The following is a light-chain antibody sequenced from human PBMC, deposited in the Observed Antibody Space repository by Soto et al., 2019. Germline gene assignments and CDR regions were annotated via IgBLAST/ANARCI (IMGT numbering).Light chain of an antibody. CDR2: EVS. CDR3: SSYTSSSTHVV. J-gene: IGLJ2*01. Sequence: QSVLTQPASVSGSPGQSITISCTGTSSDVGGYNYVSWYQQHPGKAPKLMIYEVSNRPSGVSNRFSGSKSGNTSSLTISGLQDEDEADYYCSSYTSSSTHVVFGGGTQLTVL. V-gene: IGLV2-14*01. CDR1: SSDVGGYNY.